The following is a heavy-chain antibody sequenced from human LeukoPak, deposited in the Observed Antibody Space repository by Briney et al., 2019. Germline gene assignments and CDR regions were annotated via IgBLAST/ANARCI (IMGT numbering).Heavy chain of an antibody. J-gene: IGHJ4*02. V-gene: IGHV3-30*02. CDR2: IHYAGSYK. D-gene: IGHD2-15*01. CDR1: GFTFSTSA. Sequence: PGGSLRLSCAASGFTFSTSAMHWVRQAPGKGLEWVTFIHYAGSYKYYADSVKGRFTISRDNSKNTLYLQMNSLRAEDTAVYYCAKRVPYCSGAGCYSGFDYWGQGTLVTVSS. CDR3: AKRVPYCSGAGCYSGFDY.